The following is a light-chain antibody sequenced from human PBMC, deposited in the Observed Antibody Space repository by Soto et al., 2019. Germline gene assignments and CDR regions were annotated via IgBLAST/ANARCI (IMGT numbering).Light chain of an antibody. Sequence: DIQMTQSPSSVSASIGDRDTITCRASQDIRSWLGWYQQKPGKAPKVLIYAASSLQSGVPSRFSGSGSGTDFTLTISSLQPDDFATYYCQQAYSFPLTIGGGTRVEIK. CDR2: AAS. V-gene: IGKV1-12*01. CDR1: QDIRSW. CDR3: QQAYSFPLT. J-gene: IGKJ4*01.